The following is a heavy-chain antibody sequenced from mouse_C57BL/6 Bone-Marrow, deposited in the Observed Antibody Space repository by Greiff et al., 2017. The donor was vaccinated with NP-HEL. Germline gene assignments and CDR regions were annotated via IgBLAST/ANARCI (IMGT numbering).Heavy chain of an antibody. Sequence: QVQLKQPGAELVRPGSSVKLSCKASGYTFTSYWMDWVKQRPGQGLEWIGNIYPSDSETHYNQKFKDKATLTVDKSSSTAYMQLSSLTSEDSAVYYCARGRWLKDYWGQGTTLTVSS. CDR2: IYPSDSET. CDR1: GYTFTSYW. D-gene: IGHD2-3*01. V-gene: IGHV1-61*01. J-gene: IGHJ2*01. CDR3: ARGRWLKDY.